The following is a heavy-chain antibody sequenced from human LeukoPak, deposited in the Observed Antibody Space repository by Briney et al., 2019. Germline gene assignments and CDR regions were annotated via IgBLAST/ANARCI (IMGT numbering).Heavy chain of an antibody. D-gene: IGHD2-15*01. J-gene: IGHJ4*02. CDR2: INPKTGDT. CDR1: GYTFTGYF. CDR3: ARVGYCSGDRCYLHFDY. V-gene: IGHV1-2*02. Sequence: ASVKVSCKASGYTFTGYFMHWVRRAPGQGLEWMGWINPKTGDTNYAQKFQGRVTMTRDTSIRTVYMELNRLTSDDTALYYCARVGYCSGDRCYLHFDYWGQGTLVTVSS.